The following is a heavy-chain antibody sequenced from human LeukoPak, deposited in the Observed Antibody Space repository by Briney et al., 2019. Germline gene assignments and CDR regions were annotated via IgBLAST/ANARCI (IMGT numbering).Heavy chain of an antibody. CDR3: ASRGPRMTVPGLH. Sequence: PSETLSLTCTVSGGSVSSSGYYWGWIRQPPEKGLEWIASISSSGTAYYYPSLRSRLTIFVDTSKNQFSLKLTSVTAADTAVYFCASRGPRMTVPGLHWGQGALVTVSS. V-gene: IGHV4-39*01. CDR1: GGSVSSSGYY. CDR2: ISSSGTA. D-gene: IGHD6-19*01. J-gene: IGHJ4*02.